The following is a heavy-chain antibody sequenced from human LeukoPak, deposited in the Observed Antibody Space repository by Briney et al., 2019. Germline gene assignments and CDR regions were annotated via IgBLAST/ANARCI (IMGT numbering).Heavy chain of an antibody. CDR3: ARHDSFIPY. CDR1: GFTFSDYS. Sequence: GRSLRLAWVAAGFTFSDYSMSSVRQAPGDGLEWVSVISDIVVSTYYADSVKGRRTISRDNSKKTVCLKMNNMGAEDTAVYFCARHDSFIPYWGQGTLVTVTS. CDR2: ISDIVVST. D-gene: IGHD3-16*02. J-gene: IGHJ4*02. V-gene: IGHV3-23*01.